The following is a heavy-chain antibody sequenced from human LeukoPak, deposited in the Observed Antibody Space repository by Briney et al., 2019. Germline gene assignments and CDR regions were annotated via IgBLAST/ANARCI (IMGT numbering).Heavy chain of an antibody. Sequence: PSETLSLTCTVSGGSISSSSYYWGWLRQPPGKGLEWIGSIYYSGSTYYNPSLKSRVTISVDTSKNQFSLKLSSVTAADTAVYYCARLRAFGVPDYWGQGTLVTVSS. CDR1: GGSISSSSYY. CDR2: IYYSGST. CDR3: ARLRAFGVPDY. D-gene: IGHD3-3*01. J-gene: IGHJ4*02. V-gene: IGHV4-39*01.